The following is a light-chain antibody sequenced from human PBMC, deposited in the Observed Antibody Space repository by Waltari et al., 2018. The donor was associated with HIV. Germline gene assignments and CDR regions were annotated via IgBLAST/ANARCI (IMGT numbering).Light chain of an antibody. Sequence: QSALTQPASVSGSPGQSITISCTGTSSDVGCYNLVSWYQQHPGKAPKVMIYEGSKRPSGVSNRFSGSKSGNTASLTISGLQAEDEADYYCCSYTGSSTRRPYVFGTGTKVTVL. CDR1: SSDVGCYNL. CDR3: CSYTGSSTRRPYV. CDR2: EGS. V-gene: IGLV2-23*01. J-gene: IGLJ1*01.